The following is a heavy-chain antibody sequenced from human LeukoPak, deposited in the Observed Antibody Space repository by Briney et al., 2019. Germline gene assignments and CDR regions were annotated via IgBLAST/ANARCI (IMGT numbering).Heavy chain of an antibody. CDR1: GGSISSYY. CDR3: ARGSSNYDILTGYNPIARYFQH. V-gene: IGHV4-59*12. Sequence: SETLSLTCTVSGGSISSYYWSWLRQPPGKGLEWIGYIYYSGSTNYNPSLKSRVTISVDTSKNQFSLKLSSVTAADTAVYYCARGSSNYDILTGYNPIARYFQHWGQGTLVTVSS. D-gene: IGHD3-9*01. J-gene: IGHJ1*01. CDR2: IYYSGST.